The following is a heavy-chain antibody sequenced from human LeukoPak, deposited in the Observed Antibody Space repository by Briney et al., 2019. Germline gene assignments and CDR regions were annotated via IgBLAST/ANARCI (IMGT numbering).Heavy chain of an antibody. D-gene: IGHD2-2*01. J-gene: IGHJ5*02. Sequence: GGSLRLSCAASGFTFSSYAMSWVRQAPGKGLEWVSAISGSGGSTYYADSVKGRFTISRDNSKNTLYLQMNSLRAEDTAVYYCLCIVVGPAYNWFDPWGQGTLVTVSS. V-gene: IGHV3-23*01. CDR1: GFTFSSYA. CDR3: LCIVVGPAYNWFDP. CDR2: ISGSGGST.